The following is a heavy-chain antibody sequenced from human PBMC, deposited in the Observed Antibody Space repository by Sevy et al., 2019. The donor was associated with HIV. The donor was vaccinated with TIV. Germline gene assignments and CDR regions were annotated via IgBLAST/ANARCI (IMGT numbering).Heavy chain of an antibody. Sequence: GGSLRLSCAASRFTFSSYDMHWVRQATGKGLEWVSAIGTAGDTYYPGSVKGRFTISRENAKNSLYLQMNSLRAGDTAVYYCARGYYDYVWGSYRRFDAFDIWGHGTMVTVSS. J-gene: IGHJ3*02. CDR2: IGTAGDT. V-gene: IGHV3-13*01. CDR1: RFTFSSYD. CDR3: ARGYYDYVWGSYRRFDAFDI. D-gene: IGHD3-16*02.